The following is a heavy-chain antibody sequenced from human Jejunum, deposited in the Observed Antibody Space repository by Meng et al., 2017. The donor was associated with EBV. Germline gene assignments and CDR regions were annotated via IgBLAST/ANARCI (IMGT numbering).Heavy chain of an antibody. CDR2: IYHGGNT. CDR1: GGSISSNNW. Sequence: QVQLQGPGPGLVKASELLSLTCVVSGGSISSNNWWSWVRQPPGKGLEWIGEIYHGGNTNYSPSLESRVTISVDKSKNDFSLKLTSVTAADTAVYYCATDTPSERSGRFHYWGQGTLVTVSS. V-gene: IGHV4-4*02. J-gene: IGHJ4*02. CDR3: ATDTPSERSGRFHY. D-gene: IGHD3-3*01.